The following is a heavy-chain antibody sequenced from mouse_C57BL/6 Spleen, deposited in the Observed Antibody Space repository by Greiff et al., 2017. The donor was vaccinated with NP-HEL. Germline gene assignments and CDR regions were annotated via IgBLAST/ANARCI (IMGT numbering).Heavy chain of an antibody. J-gene: IGHJ2*01. Sequence: QVQLQESGAELVRPGASVTLSCKASGYTFTDYEMHWVKQTPVHGLEWIGAIDPETGGTAYNQKFKGKAILTADKSSSTAYMELRSLTSEDSAVYYCKPPYDDDDYWGQGTTLTVSS. CDR2: IDPETGGT. CDR1: GYTFTDYE. D-gene: IGHD2-4*01. CDR3: KPPYDDDDY. V-gene: IGHV1-15*01.